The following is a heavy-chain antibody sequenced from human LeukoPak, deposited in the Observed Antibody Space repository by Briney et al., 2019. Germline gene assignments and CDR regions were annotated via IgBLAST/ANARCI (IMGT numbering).Heavy chain of an antibody. V-gene: IGHV4-30-2*01. CDR1: GGSISSGGYY. CDR3: ARGEYFDFWSGRTSNTNLVHP. Sequence: SETLSLTCTVSGGSISSGGYYWSWIRQPPGKGLEWIGYIYHSGSTYYNPSLKSRVTISVDRSKNQFSLKLSSVTAADTAVYYCARGEYFDFWSGRTSNTNLVHPWGQGTLVTVLS. J-gene: IGHJ5*02. D-gene: IGHD3-3*01. CDR2: IYHSGST.